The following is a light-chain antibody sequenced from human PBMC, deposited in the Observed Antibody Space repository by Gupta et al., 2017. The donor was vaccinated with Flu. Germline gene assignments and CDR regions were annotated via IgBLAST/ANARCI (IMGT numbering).Light chain of an antibody. CDR1: QGISTY. Sequence: FLSATVGDRVTITCRASQGISTYLAWYQQKPGKAPKLLVYAASTMQSGVPSRFSGGGSGTEFTLTISSLQPEDCATYYCQQFMSFPLTFGQGTRLEIK. CDR2: AAS. V-gene: IGKV1-9*01. J-gene: IGKJ5*01. CDR3: QQFMSFPLT.